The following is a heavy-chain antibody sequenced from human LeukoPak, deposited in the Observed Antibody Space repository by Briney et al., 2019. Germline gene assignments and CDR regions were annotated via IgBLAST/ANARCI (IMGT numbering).Heavy chain of an antibody. CDR2: INPTAGNT. J-gene: IGHJ3*02. CDR3: ARIRDGYNDAYDI. V-gene: IGHV1-46*01. D-gene: IGHD5-24*01. CDR1: GYTFSNYY. Sequence: ASVKVSCKASGYTFSNYYLHWVRQAPGQGLEWMGLINPTAGNTYYAQRFQGRVTMTRNTTTSTVYMELSSLRSEDTAVYYCARIRDGYNDAYDIWGQGTMVTVPS.